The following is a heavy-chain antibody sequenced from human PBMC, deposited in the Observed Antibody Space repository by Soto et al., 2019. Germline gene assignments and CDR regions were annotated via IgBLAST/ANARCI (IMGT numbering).Heavy chain of an antibody. CDR2: ISSSSSYI. Sequence: EVQLVESGGGLVKPGGSLRLSCAASGFTFSSYSMNWVRQAPGKGLEWVSSISSSSSYIYYADSVKGRFTISRDNAKNSLYLQMNSLRADDTAVYYCARAPPTYCGGDCYSDYYYDGMDVWGKGSTVTVSS. J-gene: IGHJ6*04. V-gene: IGHV3-21*01. CDR1: GFTFSSYS. CDR3: ARAPPTYCGGDCYSDYYYDGMDV. D-gene: IGHD2-21*02.